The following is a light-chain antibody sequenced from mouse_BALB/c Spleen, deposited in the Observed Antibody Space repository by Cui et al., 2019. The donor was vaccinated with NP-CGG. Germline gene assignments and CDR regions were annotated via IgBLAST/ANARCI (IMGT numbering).Light chain of an antibody. V-gene: IGLV1*01. CDR3: ALWYSNHWV. Sequence: QAHVTQEAALTTSPGETVTLTCRSSTGAVTTSNYANWVQKKPDHLFTGLIGGTNNRAPGVPARFSGSLIGDKAALTITGAQTEDEAIYFCALWYSNHWVFGGGTKLTVL. CDR1: TGAVTTSNY. J-gene: IGLJ1*01. CDR2: GTN.